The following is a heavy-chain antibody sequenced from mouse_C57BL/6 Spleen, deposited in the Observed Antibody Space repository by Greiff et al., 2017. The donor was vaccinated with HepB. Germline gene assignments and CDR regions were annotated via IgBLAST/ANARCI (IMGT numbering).Heavy chain of an antibody. J-gene: IGHJ3*01. CDR3: TRDGLGGWFAY. D-gene: IGHD1-2*01. CDR1: GFTFSSYA. Sequence: EVQRVDSGEGLVKPGGSLKLSCAASGFTFSSYAMSWVRQTPEKRLEWVAYISSGGDYIYYADTVKGRFTIARDNARNTLYLQMSSLKSEDTAMYYCTRDGLGGWFAYWGQGTLVTVSA. V-gene: IGHV5-9-1*02. CDR2: ISSGGDYI.